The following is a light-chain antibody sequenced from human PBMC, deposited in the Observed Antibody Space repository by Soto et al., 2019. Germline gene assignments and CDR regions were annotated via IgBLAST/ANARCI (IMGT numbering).Light chain of an antibody. J-gene: IGKJ3*01. CDR3: QQRSNARFS. CDR2: DAS. CDR1: QSVSSY. Sequence: EIVLTQSPATLSLSPGERATLSCRASQSVSSYLAWYQQKPGQAPRLLIYDASNRATGIPARFSGSGSGTGFTLTIISLGPEDFAVDYCQQRSNARFSFGPGTKVDI. V-gene: IGKV3-11*01.